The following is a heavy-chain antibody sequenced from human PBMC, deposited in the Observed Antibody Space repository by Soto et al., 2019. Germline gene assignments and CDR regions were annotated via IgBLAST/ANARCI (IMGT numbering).Heavy chain of an antibody. CDR2: ISYDGSNK. CDR1: GFTFSSYG. CDR3: AKEGYDILTGSREVFDY. Sequence: GGSLRLSCAASGFTFSSYGMHWVRQAPGKGLEWVAVISYDGSNKYYADSVKGRFTISRDNSKNTLYLQMNSLRAEDTAVYYCAKEGYDILTGSREVFDYWGQGTLVTVSS. D-gene: IGHD3-9*01. V-gene: IGHV3-30*18. J-gene: IGHJ4*02.